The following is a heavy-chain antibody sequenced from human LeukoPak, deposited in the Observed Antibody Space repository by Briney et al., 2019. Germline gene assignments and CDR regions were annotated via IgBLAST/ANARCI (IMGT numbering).Heavy chain of an antibody. CDR2: IKQDGSEK. D-gene: IGHD3-22*01. Sequence: PGGSLRLSCAASGFTFSSYWMSWVRQASGKGLEWVANIKQDGSEKYYVDSVEGRFTISRDNAKNSLYLQMNSLRAEDTAVYYCAREGVYYYDSSGYPGHYYYGMDVWGQGTTVTVSS. CDR1: GFTFSSYW. V-gene: IGHV3-7*01. CDR3: AREGVYYYDSSGYPGHYYYGMDV. J-gene: IGHJ6*02.